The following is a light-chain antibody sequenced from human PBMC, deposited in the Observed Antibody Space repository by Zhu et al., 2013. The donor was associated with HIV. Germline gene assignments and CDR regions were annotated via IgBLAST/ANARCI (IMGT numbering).Light chain of an antibody. CDR3: QQYNSWPLT. CDR2: SVS. Sequence: EIVLTQSPGTLSLSPGERATLSCTASQSVSRNLAWYQQKPGQAPRLLMYSVSTRATNIPARFRGSGSGTEFTLTISSLQSEDYAVYHCQQYNSWPLTFGGGTKVEIK. J-gene: IGKJ4*01. CDR1: QSVSRN. V-gene: IGKV3-15*01.